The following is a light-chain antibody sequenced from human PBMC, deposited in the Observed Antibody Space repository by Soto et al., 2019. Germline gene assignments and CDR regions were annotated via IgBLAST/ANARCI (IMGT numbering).Light chain of an antibody. CDR1: ERLSSVY. CDR3: QQYGGSPRIT. CDR2: GAS. Sequence: EIVLTQSPGTLSLSPGERATLSCRAIERLSSVYLAWYQQRPGQPPRLLIYGASNRATGIPDRFSGSGSGTDFTLIINRLEPEDVAIYYCQQYGGSPRITFGQGTRLEN. V-gene: IGKV3-20*01. J-gene: IGKJ5*01.